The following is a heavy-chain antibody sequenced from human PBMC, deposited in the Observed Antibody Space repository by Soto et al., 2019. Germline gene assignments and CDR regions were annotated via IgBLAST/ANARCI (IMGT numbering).Heavy chain of an antibody. J-gene: IGHJ4*02. CDR1: GYTFTRYA. Sequence: QVQLVQSGAEVKKPGASVKVSCKASGYTFTRYAMHWVRQAPGQRLEGMGWINAGNGNTKYSQKFQGRVTITRDTSASTAYMELSSLRSEDTAVYYCARDWCSGGSCYSGSYGYWGQGTLVTVSS. CDR3: ARDWCSGGSCYSGSYGY. D-gene: IGHD2-15*01. CDR2: INAGNGNT. V-gene: IGHV1-3*01.